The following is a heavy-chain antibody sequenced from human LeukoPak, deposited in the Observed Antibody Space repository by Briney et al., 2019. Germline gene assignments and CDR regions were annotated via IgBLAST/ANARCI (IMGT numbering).Heavy chain of an antibody. CDR1: GGSISSYY. V-gene: IGHV4-59*01. Sequence: SETLSLTCTVSGGSISSYYWSWIRQPPGKGLEWIGYIYYSGSTNYSPSLKSRVTISVDTSKNQFSLKLSSVTAADTAVYYCARLAYIDYSHPLFDYWGQGTLVTVSS. CDR3: ARLAYIDYSHPLFDY. CDR2: IYYSGST. D-gene: IGHD3-9*01. J-gene: IGHJ4*02.